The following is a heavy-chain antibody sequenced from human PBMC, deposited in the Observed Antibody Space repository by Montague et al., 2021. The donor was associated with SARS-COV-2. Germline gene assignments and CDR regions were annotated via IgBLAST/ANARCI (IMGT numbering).Heavy chain of an antibody. D-gene: IGHD6-19*01. Sequence: SLRLSCAASGFTFSSYAMHWVRQAPGKGLEWVAVISYDGSSKYYADSVKGRFTISRDNSKNTLYLQMNSLRAEDTAVYYCASMLSGWYASDYWGQGTLVTVSS. CDR1: GFTFSSYA. CDR2: ISYDGSSK. J-gene: IGHJ4*02. V-gene: IGHV3-30*04. CDR3: ASMLSGWYASDY.